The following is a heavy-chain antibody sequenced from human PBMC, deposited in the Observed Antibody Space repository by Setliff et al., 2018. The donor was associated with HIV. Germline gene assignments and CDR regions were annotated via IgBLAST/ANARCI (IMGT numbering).Heavy chain of an antibody. CDR3: ASRIYYYDESRVLREEGFVP. J-gene: IGHJ5*02. V-gene: IGHV4-39*01. CDR2: ISFRGST. Sequence: SETLSLTCAVSGDSVSGPNYNWGWIRQPPGKGLEWIGTISFRGSTSYNPSLKSRVTISLDTSKSQFSLKLSSVTAADTAVFYCASRIYYYDESRVLREEGFVPWGQGTLVTFSS. CDR1: GDSVSGPNYN. D-gene: IGHD3-22*01.